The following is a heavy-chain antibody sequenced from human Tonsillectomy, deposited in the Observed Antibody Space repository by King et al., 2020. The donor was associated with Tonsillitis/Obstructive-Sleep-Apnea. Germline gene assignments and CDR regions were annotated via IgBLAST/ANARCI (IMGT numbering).Heavy chain of an antibody. Sequence: VQLQQWGAGLLKPSETLSLTCAVDGGSFNDYHWSCIRQPPGNGLDWIGGINHRGSTNYNTSLKSRVTMSVDTSKNQFSLNLSSVTAADSAMYYCARAAWRSCSGGTCYWYNWFDPWGQGTLVTVSS. V-gene: IGHV4-34*01. CDR3: ARAAWRSCSGGTCYWYNWFDP. J-gene: IGHJ5*02. CDR2: INHRGST. D-gene: IGHD2-15*01. CDR1: GGSFNDYH.